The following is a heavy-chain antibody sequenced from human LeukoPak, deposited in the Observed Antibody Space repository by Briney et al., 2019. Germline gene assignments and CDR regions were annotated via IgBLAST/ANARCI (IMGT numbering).Heavy chain of an antibody. Sequence: PGGSLRLSCAASGFTFDDYGMSWVRQAPGEGLEWVSGIIWSGGSTGYADSVKGRFTISRDNAKNSLYLQMNSLRAEDTALYYCARDDYGSGSWSDYWGQGTLVTVSS. J-gene: IGHJ4*02. D-gene: IGHD3-10*01. CDR3: ARDDYGSGSWSDY. CDR2: IIWSGGST. V-gene: IGHV3-20*04. CDR1: GFTFDDYG.